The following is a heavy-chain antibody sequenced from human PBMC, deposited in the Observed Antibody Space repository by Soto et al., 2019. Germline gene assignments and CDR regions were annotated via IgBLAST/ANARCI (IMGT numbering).Heavy chain of an antibody. CDR2: ISCDVSNK. Sequence: QVQLVESGGGVVQPGRSLRLSCAASGFTFSSYGMPWVRQAPGKGLEWVAVISCDVSNKYYAASVKGRFTISRDNSKNTLYLQMNSLRAEDTAVYYCAKERYGDLDYWGQGTLVTVSS. D-gene: IGHD4-17*01. CDR1: GFTFSSYG. J-gene: IGHJ4*02. CDR3: AKERYGDLDY. V-gene: IGHV3-30*18.